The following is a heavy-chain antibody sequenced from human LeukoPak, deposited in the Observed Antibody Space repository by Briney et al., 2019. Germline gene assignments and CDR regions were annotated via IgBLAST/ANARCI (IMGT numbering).Heavy chain of an antibody. CDR1: GFTFSSYA. CDR2: ISGSGGST. V-gene: IGHV3-23*01. CDR3: ARDWDLEYYFDY. Sequence: GGSLRLSCAASGFTFSSYAMSWVRQAPEKGLEWVSAISGSGGSTYYADSVKGRFTISRDNSKNTLYLQINSLSAEDTAVYYCARDWDLEYYFDYWGQGTLVTVSS. D-gene: IGHD1-26*01. J-gene: IGHJ4*02.